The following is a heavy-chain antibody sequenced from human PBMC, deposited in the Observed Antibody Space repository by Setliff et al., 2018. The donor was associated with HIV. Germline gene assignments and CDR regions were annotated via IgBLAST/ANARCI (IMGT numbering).Heavy chain of an antibody. Sequence: GGSLRLSCAASGFTFSSFWMSWVRQAPGKGLEWVANIKHDGSETNYVDSVKGRFTISRDNAKNSLYLQIKSLRAEDTAVYYCARDRGGSSYFDYWGQGTLVTVSS. D-gene: IGHD1-26*01. CDR2: IKHDGSET. V-gene: IGHV3-7*01. CDR1: GFTFSSFW. J-gene: IGHJ4*02. CDR3: ARDRGGSSYFDY.